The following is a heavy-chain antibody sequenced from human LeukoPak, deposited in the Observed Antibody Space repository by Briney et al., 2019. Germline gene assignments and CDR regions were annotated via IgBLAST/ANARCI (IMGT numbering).Heavy chain of an antibody. D-gene: IGHD1-1*01. CDR3: ARGGAGATKDDTFDI. V-gene: IGHV3-21*03. CDR1: GFTFSSSN. CDR2: ISSSSSSI. J-gene: IGHJ3*02. Sequence: PGGSLRLSCAASGFTFSSSNLDWVRQAPGKGLEWVSSISSSSSSIYYAVSVKGRFTISRDNTKNSLYLQMISLRVEDTAVYYCARGGAGATKDDTFDIWGQGTMVTVSS.